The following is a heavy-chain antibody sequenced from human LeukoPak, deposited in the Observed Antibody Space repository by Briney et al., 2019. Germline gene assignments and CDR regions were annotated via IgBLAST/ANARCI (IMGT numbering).Heavy chain of an antibody. CDR1: GFTFSSYW. CDR3: ARDPHYYDSRGYYYYYMDV. D-gene: IGHD3-22*01. Sequence: GGSLRLSCAASGFTFSSYWMHWVRQAPGKGLVWVSRINSGGSSTSYADSVKGRFTISRDNAKNTLYLQINSLRAEDTAVYYCARDPHYYDSRGYYYYYMDVWGKGTTVTVSS. V-gene: IGHV3-74*01. J-gene: IGHJ6*03. CDR2: INSGGSST.